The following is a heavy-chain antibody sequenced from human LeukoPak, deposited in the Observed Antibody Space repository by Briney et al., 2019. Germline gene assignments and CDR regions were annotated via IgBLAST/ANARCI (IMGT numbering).Heavy chain of an antibody. CDR1: GGTFSSYA. D-gene: IGHD1-26*01. Sequence: ASVKVSCKASGGTFSSYAISWVRQAPGQGLEWMGRIIPIFGTANYAQKLQGRVTITTDESTSTAYMELSSPRSEDTAVYYCARDRGSYDMDYWGQGTLVTVSS. CDR2: IIPIFGTA. CDR3: ARDRGSYDMDY. J-gene: IGHJ4*02. V-gene: IGHV1-69*05.